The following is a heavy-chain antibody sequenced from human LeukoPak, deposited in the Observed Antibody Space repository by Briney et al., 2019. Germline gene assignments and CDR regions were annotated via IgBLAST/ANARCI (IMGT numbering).Heavy chain of an antibody. CDR1: GFTFSSYS. CDR2: ISSSSSYI. CDR3: ARDIDSSGYYEN. J-gene: IGHJ4*02. D-gene: IGHD3-22*01. V-gene: IGHV3-21*01. Sequence: GGSLRLSCAASGFTFSSYSMNWVRQAPGRGLEWVSSISSSSSYIYYAGSVKGRFTISRDNAKNSLYLQMNSLRAEDTAVYYCARDIDSSGYYENWGQGTLVTVSS.